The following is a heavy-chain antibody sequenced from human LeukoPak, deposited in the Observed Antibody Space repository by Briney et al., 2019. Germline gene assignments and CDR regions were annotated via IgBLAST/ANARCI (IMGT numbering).Heavy chain of an antibody. CDR1: GFTFSSYA. D-gene: IGHD2-2*01. Sequence: PGGSLRLSCAASGFTFSSYAMHWVRQAPGKGLEWVAVISYDGSNKYYADSVKGRFTISRDNSKNTLYLQMNSLRAEDTAVYYCARTIVVVPAAMRLSAFDIWGQGQWSPSLQ. V-gene: IGHV3-30-3*01. J-gene: IGHJ3*02. CDR2: ISYDGSNK. CDR3: ARTIVVVPAAMRLSAFDI.